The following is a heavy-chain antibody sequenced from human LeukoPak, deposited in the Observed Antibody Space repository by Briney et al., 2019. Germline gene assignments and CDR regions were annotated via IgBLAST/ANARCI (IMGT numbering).Heavy chain of an antibody. CDR1: GGSLGSSTYY. D-gene: IGHD3-22*01. CDR2: ISYSGST. J-gene: IGHJ4*02. V-gene: IGHV4-39*01. CDR3: ARVPTSWLFFDY. Sequence: SETLSLTCTVSGGSLGSSTYYCGWIRQPPGKGLEWVASISYSGSTYYNPSLRSRVTMSVDTSKNQFSLKLNSVTAADTAVYYCARVPTSWLFFDYWGQGTLVTVSS.